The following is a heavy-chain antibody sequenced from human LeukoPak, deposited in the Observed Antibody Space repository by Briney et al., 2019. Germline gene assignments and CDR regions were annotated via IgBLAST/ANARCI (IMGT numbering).Heavy chain of an antibody. D-gene: IGHD1-26*01. J-gene: IGHJ4*02. V-gene: IGHV1-2*02. CDR3: ARVSGSYSYFDY. CDR2: INPNSGGT. CDR1: GYTFTGYY. Sequence: GASAKVSCKASGYTFTGYYMHWVRQAPGQGLEWMGWINPNSGGTNYAQKFQGRVTMTRDTSISTAYMELSRLRSDDTAVYYCARVSGSYSYFDYWGQGTLVTVSS.